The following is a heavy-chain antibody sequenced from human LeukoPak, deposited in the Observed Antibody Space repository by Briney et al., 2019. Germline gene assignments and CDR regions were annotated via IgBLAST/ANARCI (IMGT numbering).Heavy chain of an antibody. CDR3: ANGAAAGTPTIGDY. D-gene: IGHD6-13*01. CDR2: ISWNSGRI. Sequence: GGSLRLSCAASGFTFDDYAMHWVRQAPGKGLEWVSSISWNSGRIGYADSVKGRFTISRDNAKNSLYLQMNSLRAEDTALYYCANGAAAGTPTIGDYWGQGTLVTVSS. CDR1: GFTFDDYA. V-gene: IGHV3-9*01. J-gene: IGHJ4*02.